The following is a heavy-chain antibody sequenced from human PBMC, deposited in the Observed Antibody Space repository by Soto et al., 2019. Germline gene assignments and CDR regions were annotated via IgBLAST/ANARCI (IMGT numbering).Heavy chain of an antibody. CDR3: GGYGDYGNCFDP. D-gene: IGHD4-17*01. CDR2: IYSSGST. J-gene: IGHJ5*02. V-gene: IGHV4-31*03. Sequence: QVQLQESGPGLVKPSQTLSLTCTVSGGSISSGGYYWSSIRQHPGKCLEWIGYIYSSGSTYYNPALKSRVTISVDTTKTQFCLKLSSVTAADKAVYYCGGYGDYGNCFDPWGQGTLVTVSS. CDR1: GGSISSGGYY.